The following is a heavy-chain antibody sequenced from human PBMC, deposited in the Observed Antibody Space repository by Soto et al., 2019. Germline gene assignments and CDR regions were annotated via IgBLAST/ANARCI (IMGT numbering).Heavy chain of an antibody. D-gene: IGHD1-20*01. J-gene: IGHJ6*02. CDR1: WFTVSANY. V-gene: IGHV3-53*01. CDR2: LSSGGRT. Sequence: PGGSLRLSCAASWFTVSANYMGWVRLAPGKGLEWVSVLSSGGRTYYPDSVESRFTISGDNSKNTVYLQIHSLSAEDTAVYYCATNNTPGGMDVWGPGTTVTVSS. CDR3: ATNNTPGGMDV.